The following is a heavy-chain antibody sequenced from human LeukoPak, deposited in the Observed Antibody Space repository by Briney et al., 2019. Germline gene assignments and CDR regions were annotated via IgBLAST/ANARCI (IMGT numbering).Heavy chain of an antibody. CDR2: IYYSGST. CDR1: GGSISSYY. J-gene: IGHJ4*02. CDR3: ARVRFHPPDFDY. D-gene: IGHD4-17*01. Sequence: SETLSLTCTVSGGSISSYYWSWIRQPPGKGLEWIGYIYYSGSTNYNPSLKSRVTISVDTSKSQFSLKLSSVTAADTAVYYCARVRFHPPDFDYWGQGTLVTVSS. V-gene: IGHV4-59*01.